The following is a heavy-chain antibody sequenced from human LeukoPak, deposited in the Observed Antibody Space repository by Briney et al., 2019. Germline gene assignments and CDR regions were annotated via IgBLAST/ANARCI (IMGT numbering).Heavy chain of an antibody. Sequence: GGSLTLSCAASGFTFSDYSMTWVRQAPGKGLEWVSSISSSARSQYYPDSLKGRISISRDNAKNSLYLQMNSLRPEDTAVYYCAKGIGDYLHYYFDYWGQGTLVTVSS. J-gene: IGHJ4*02. V-gene: IGHV3-21*01. CDR2: ISSSARSQ. CDR3: AKGIGDYLHYYFDY. CDR1: GFTFSDYS. D-gene: IGHD4-17*01.